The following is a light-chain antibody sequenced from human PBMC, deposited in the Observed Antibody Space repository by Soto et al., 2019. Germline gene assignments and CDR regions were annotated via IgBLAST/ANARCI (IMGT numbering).Light chain of an antibody. CDR1: QSVSSSY. V-gene: IGKV3-20*01. Sequence: EIVLTQSPGNLSLSPGERATLSCRASQSVSSSYLAWYQQKPGQAPRLLIYGASSRATGVPDRFSGSGSGTYFTLTISRLEPEDFAVYYCQQYGRTFGQGTKVEI. CDR3: QQYGRT. CDR2: GAS. J-gene: IGKJ1*01.